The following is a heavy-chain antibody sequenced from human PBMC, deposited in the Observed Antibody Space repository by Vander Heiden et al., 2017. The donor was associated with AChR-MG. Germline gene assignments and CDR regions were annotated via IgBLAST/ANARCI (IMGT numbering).Heavy chain of an antibody. CDR1: GFTFDDYA. J-gene: IGHJ4*02. V-gene: IGHV3-9*01. D-gene: IGHD3-10*01. CDR3: AKATMVRGVIGY. CDR2: ISWNSGSI. Sequence: EVQLVESGGGLVQPGRSLRLSCAASGFTFDDYAMHWVRQAPGKGLEWVSGISWNSGSIGYADSVKGRFTISRDNAKNSLYLQMNSLRAEDTALYYCAKATMVRGVIGYWGQGTLVTVSS.